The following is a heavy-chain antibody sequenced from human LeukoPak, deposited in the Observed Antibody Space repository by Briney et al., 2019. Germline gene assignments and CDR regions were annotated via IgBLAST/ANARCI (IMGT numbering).Heavy chain of an antibody. Sequence: SETLSLTCTVSGGSISSSSYYWGWIRQPAGKGLEWIGRIDTSGNTNYKPSLKSRVTMSVDTSKNQFSLKLNSVTAADTAVYYCAGVSSSWYQDWYFDLWGRGTLVTVSS. D-gene: IGHD6-13*01. CDR1: GGSISSSSYY. J-gene: IGHJ2*01. CDR3: AGVSSSWYQDWYFDL. CDR2: IDTSGNT. V-gene: IGHV4-61*02.